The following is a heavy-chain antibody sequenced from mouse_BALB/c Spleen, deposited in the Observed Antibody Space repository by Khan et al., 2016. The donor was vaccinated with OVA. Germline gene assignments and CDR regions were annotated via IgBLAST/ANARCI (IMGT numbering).Heavy chain of an antibody. CDR3: AKNYRYDVYFDY. D-gene: IGHD2-14*01. CDR1: GYTFTSYV. Sequence: VQLQQSGPELVKPGASVKMSCKASGYTFTSYVMHWLRQKPGQGLEWIGYIYPFNDDTKYNEKFKGQATLTSDKSSSTAYMELSSLNSEDSAVYYCAKNYRYDVYFDYWGQGTTLTVSS. V-gene: IGHV1S136*01. J-gene: IGHJ2*01. CDR2: IYPFNDDT.